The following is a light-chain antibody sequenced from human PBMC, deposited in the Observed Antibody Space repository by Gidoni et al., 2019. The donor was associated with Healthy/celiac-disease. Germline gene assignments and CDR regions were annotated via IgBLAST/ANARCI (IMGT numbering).Light chain of an antibody. CDR2: GNK. V-gene: IGLV1-40*01. J-gene: IGLJ3*02. Sequence: QSVLTLPPSLSGAPGQTVTISCTGCSIGAGYDVHRYQQLPGTAPKLLIYGNKNRPSGVPDRFSGSKSGTSASLAITGLQAEDEADYHCQSYDSSLSGSVFGGGTRLTVL. CDR3: QSYDSSLSGSV. CDR1: SIGAGYD.